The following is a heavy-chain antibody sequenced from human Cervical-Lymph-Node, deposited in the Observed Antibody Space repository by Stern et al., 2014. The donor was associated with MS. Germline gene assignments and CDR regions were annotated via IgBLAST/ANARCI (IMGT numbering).Heavy chain of an antibody. CDR2: ISGYNGKA. V-gene: IGHV1-18*04. CDR1: IDTFTNYG. J-gene: IGHJ6*02. Sequence: QDQLVQSGGEVKKPGASVTVSCKAYIDTFTNYGFSWVRQAPGQGLEWMGWISGYNGKANYAQKFQGRVTMTTDTSTSTVYMELKSLRSDDTAVYYCARDGKWLQVYGMDVWGQGTTVTVSS. D-gene: IGHD5-12*01. CDR3: ARDGKWLQVYGMDV.